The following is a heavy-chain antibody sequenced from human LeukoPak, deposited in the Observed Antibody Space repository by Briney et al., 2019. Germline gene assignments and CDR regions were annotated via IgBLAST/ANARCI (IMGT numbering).Heavy chain of an antibody. CDR3: AVSSGTYRYYFDY. CDR1: GFTFSSYA. V-gene: IGHV3-23*01. CDR2: ISGSGGST. D-gene: IGHD1-26*01. Sequence: PGGSLRLSCAASGFTFSSYAMSWVRQAPGKGLEWVSAISGSGGSTYYADSVKGRFTISRDNAKNSLYLQMNSLRAEDTAVYYCAVSSGTYRYYFDYWGHGTLVTVSS. J-gene: IGHJ4*01.